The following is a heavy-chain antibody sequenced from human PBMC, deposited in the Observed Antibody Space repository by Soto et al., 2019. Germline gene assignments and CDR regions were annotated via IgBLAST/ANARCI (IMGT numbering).Heavy chain of an antibody. CDR3: TRDFQGPLDYGMDV. Sequence: PGESLKISCADSGFTFSSYWMSWVLQAPGQGLEWVANVKYDGSQTYYVGSVKGRFTISRDNAKNSLYLQMNSLRAEDTAVYYCTRDFQGPLDYGMDVWGQGTTVTVSS. CDR1: GFTFSSYW. CDR2: VKYDGSQT. D-gene: IGHD1-1*01. V-gene: IGHV3-7*01. J-gene: IGHJ6*02.